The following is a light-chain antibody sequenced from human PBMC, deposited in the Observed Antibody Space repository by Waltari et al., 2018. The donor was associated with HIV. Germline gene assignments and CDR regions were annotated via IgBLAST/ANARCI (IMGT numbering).Light chain of an antibody. CDR3: LVSYSDDHVL. CDR1: TGPVTSGHY. V-gene: IGLV7-46*01. Sequence: QAVVTQEPSLTVSPGGTVTLTCGSSTGPVTSGHYPYWFQQKPGQAPRTLIYDTNNKDSWTPARFSGSLLGGRAALTLSGAQPEDEADYYCLVSYSDDHVLFGGGTKLTVL. CDR2: DTN. J-gene: IGLJ2*01.